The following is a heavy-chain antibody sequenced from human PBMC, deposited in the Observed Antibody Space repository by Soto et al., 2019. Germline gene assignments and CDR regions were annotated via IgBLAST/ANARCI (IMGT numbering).Heavy chain of an antibody. CDR3: ARLRTSVTTEDAFDI. CDR1: GYTFTNYY. CDR2: IYPDDSTT. V-gene: IGHV5-51*01. J-gene: IGHJ3*02. D-gene: IGHD4-17*01. Sequence: GESLKISCKGSGYTFTNYYIGWVRQLPGKGLERMGIIYPDDSTTRYGPSFQGQVTISVDKSIDTAFLQWGSLRASDTAMYYCARLRTSVTTEDAFDIWGPGTKDTVSS.